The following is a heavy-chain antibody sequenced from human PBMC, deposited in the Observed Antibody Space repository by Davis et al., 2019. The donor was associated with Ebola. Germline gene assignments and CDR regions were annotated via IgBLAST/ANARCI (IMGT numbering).Heavy chain of an antibody. Sequence: PSETLSLTCTVSGGSFSNYYWSWIRQPPGKGLEWIGYIYYSGSTYYNPSLKSRLTISLGTSKNQFSLNLSSVTAADTAVYYCARGPERYYYYMDVWGKGTTVTVSS. CDR2: IYYSGST. CDR3: ARGPERYYYYMDV. CDR1: GGSFSNYY. V-gene: IGHV4-59*12. D-gene: IGHD1-1*01. J-gene: IGHJ6*03.